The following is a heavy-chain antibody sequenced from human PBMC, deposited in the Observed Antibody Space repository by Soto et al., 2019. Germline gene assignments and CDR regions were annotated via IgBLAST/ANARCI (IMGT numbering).Heavy chain of an antibody. Sequence: AGSLRLSCAASGFTFSSYGMNWVRQAPGKGLEWVAVIWYDGSNKYYADSVKGRFTISRDNSKNTLYLQMNSLRAEDTAVYYCARVGTDDDAFDIWGQGTMVTVSS. D-gene: IGHD1-1*01. CDR2: IWYDGSNK. CDR3: ARVGTDDDAFDI. CDR1: GFTFSSYG. V-gene: IGHV3-33*01. J-gene: IGHJ3*02.